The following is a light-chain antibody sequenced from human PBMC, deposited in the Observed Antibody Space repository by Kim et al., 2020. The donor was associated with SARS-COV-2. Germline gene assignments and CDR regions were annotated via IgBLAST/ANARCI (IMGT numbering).Light chain of an antibody. J-gene: IGKJ4*01. CDR1: QSVSSD. CDR2: DAS. V-gene: IGKV3-15*01. Sequence: SPGESATLSCRASQSVSSDLAWYQQKPGQAPRLLIYDASARATDIPARFSGSGSGTEFTLTISSLQSEDFAVYYCQHYNNWPPLTFGGGTKVDIK. CDR3: QHYNNWPPLT.